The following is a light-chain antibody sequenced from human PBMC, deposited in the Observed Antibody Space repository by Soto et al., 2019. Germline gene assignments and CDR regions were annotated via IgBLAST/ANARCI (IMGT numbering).Light chain of an antibody. Sequence: DIQMTQSPSTLSAYVGDRVTITCRASQSISTWLAWYQQKPGKAPKLLIYKASTLESGVPSRFSGGGSGTEFTLTITTLQPDDFATYYCQQHSSYSLTFGQGTKVDI. CDR1: QSISTW. CDR2: KAS. CDR3: QQHSSYSLT. J-gene: IGKJ1*01. V-gene: IGKV1-5*03.